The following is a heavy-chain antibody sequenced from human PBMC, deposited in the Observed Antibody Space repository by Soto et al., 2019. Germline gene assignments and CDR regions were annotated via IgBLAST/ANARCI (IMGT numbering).Heavy chain of an antibody. Sequence: QVPLVQSGAEAKKPGSSVKVSCKASGGTFSNHAINWVRQAPGQGLEWMGRIIPIFTTTNYVQKFQGRVTITADESTITAYMELSSLKHDDTAVYYCAREVAADGTFREDVFDIWGQGTLVTVSS. J-gene: IGHJ3*02. CDR3: AREVAADGTFREDVFDI. V-gene: IGHV1-69*12. CDR2: IIPIFTTT. CDR1: GGTFSNHA. D-gene: IGHD6-13*01.